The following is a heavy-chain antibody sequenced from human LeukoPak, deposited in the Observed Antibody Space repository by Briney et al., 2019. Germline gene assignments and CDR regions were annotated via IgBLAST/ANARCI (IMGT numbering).Heavy chain of an antibody. D-gene: IGHD3-3*01. J-gene: IGHJ5*02. CDR2: IYYSGST. CDR1: GGSISSYY. CDR3: ARGGYDFWSGPTRLNWFDP. Sequence: SETLSLTCTVSGGSISSYYWSWIRQPPGKGLEWIGYIYYSGSTNYNPSLKSRVTISVDTSKNQFSLKLSSVTAADTAVYYCARGGYDFWSGPTRLNWFDPWGQGTLVTVSS. V-gene: IGHV4-59*01.